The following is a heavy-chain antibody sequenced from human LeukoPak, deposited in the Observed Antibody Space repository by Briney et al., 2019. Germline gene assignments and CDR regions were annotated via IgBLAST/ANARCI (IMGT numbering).Heavy chain of an antibody. D-gene: IGHD3-3*01. CDR1: GFTFTSSA. Sequence: SVKVSCKASGFTFTSSAVQWVRQARGQRLEWIGWIVVGSGNTNYAQKFQERVTITRDMSTSTAYMELSSLRSEDTAVYYCAAERVYYDFWSGPDYWGQGTLVTVSS. CDR2: IVVGSGNT. J-gene: IGHJ4*02. CDR3: AAERVYYDFWSGPDY. V-gene: IGHV1-58*01.